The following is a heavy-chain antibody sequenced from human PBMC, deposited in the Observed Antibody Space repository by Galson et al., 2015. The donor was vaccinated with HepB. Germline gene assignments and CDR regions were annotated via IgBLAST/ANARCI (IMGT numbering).Heavy chain of an antibody. CDR1: GFIFSDSD. CDR3: TRQGDTIDY. CDR2: IRRKDRNYAT. Sequence: SLRLSCAASGFIFSDSDIHWIRQASGKGLEWVGYIRRKDRNYATAYAESVEGRFTISRDESMNTAYLQMNSLKTEDTAVYYCTRQGDTIDYWGRGTLVTVSS. V-gene: IGHV3-73*01. D-gene: IGHD3-16*01. J-gene: IGHJ2*01.